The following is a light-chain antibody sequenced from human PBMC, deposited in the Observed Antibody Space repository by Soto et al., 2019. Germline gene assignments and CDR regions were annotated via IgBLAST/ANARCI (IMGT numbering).Light chain of an antibody. CDR3: QQYNSYLLT. V-gene: IGKV1-5*01. CDR2: DAS. J-gene: IGKJ4*01. Sequence: DIQMTQSPSTLSASVGDRVTITCRASQSISSWLAWYQQKPVKAPKLLIYDASSLESGVPSRFSGSGSGTEFTLTISSLQPDDFATYYCQQYNSYLLTFGGGTKVEIK. CDR1: QSISSW.